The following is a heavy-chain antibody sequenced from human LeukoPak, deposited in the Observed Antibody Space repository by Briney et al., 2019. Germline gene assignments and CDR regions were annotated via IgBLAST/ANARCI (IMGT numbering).Heavy chain of an antibody. D-gene: IGHD3-10*01. Sequence: SVKVSCKASGGTFSSYAISWVRQAPGQGLEWMGGIIPIFGTANYAQKFQGRVTITADKSTSIAYMELSSLRSEDTAVYYCARSAAYYGSGSLYYYYYMDVWGKGTTVTVSS. CDR1: GGTFSSYA. CDR3: ARSAAYYGSGSLYYYYYMDV. V-gene: IGHV1-69*06. J-gene: IGHJ6*03. CDR2: IIPIFGTA.